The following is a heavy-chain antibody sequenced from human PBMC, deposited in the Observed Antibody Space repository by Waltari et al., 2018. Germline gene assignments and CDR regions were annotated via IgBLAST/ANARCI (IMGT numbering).Heavy chain of an antibody. Sequence: QVQLQQWGAGLLKPSETLSLTCAVYGGSFSGYYWSWIRQPPGKGLEWIGEINHSGRTNYNPSLNSRVTISVDTSKNQFSLKLSSVTAADTAVYYCARDRGSGDYGYVPIAFDIWGQGTMVTVSS. V-gene: IGHV4-34*01. D-gene: IGHD4-17*01. CDR1: GGSFSGYY. CDR2: INHSGRT. J-gene: IGHJ3*02. CDR3: ARDRGSGDYGYVPIAFDI.